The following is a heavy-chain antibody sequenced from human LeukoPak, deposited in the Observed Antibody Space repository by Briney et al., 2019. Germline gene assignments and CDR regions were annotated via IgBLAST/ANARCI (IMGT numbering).Heavy chain of an antibody. V-gene: IGHV1-8*01. D-gene: IGHD4-17*01. Sequence: ASVKVSCXASGYTFTSYDINWVRLATGQGLEWMGWMNPNSGNTGYAQKFQGRVTMTRNTSISTAYMELSSLRSEDTAVYYCARASWGYGDYYFDYWGQGTLVTVSS. J-gene: IGHJ4*02. CDR3: ARASWGYGDYYFDY. CDR2: MNPNSGNT. CDR1: GYTFTSYD.